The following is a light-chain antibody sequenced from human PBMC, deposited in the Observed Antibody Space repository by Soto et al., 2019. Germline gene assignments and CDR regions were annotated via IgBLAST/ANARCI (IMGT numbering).Light chain of an antibody. CDR3: SSYTTSSNYV. J-gene: IGLJ1*01. CDR1: SSDVGAYDY. Sequence: QSVLTQPASVSGSPGQSITISCTGTSSDVGAYDYVSWYQQSPGKAPKVMIYEVNNRPSGVSDRFSGSKSGNTASLTISGLQAEDEADYYCSSYTTSSNYVYGNGNKVTV. CDR2: EVN. V-gene: IGLV2-14*01.